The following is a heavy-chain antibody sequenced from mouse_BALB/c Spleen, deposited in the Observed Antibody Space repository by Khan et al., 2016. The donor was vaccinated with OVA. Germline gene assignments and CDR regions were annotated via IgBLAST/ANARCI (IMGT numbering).Heavy chain of an antibody. V-gene: IGHV1-69*02. Sequence: QVQLKESGAELVRPGASVKLSCKASGYTFTSYWINWVKQRPGQGLEWIGNIYPSDSYTNYNQKFKDKATLTVDKSSSTAYMQLSSPTSEDSAVPYCTIYGYDAWFAYWGQGTLVTVSA. CDR3: TIYGYDAWFAY. CDR1: GYTFTSYW. J-gene: IGHJ3*01. D-gene: IGHD2-2*01. CDR2: IYPSDSYT.